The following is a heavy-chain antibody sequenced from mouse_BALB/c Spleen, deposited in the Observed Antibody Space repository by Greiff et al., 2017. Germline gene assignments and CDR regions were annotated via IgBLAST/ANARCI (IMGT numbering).Heavy chain of an antibody. V-gene: IGHV3-2*02. Sequence: EVQLQESGPGLVKPSQSLSLTCTVTGYSITSDYAWNWIRQFPGNKLEWMGYISYSGSTSYNPSLKSRISITRDTSKNQFFLQLNSVTTEDTATYYCARKGDYYGNSWFAYWGQGTLVTVSA. J-gene: IGHJ3*01. CDR2: ISYSGST. D-gene: IGHD2-1*01. CDR3: ARKGDYYGNSWFAY. CDR1: GYSITSDYA.